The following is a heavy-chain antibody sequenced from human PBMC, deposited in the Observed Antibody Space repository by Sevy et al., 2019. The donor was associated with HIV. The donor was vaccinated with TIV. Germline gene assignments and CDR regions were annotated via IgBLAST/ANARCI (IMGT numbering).Heavy chain of an antibody. Sequence: GGSLRLSCAASGFTFSSYAMHWVRQAPGKGLEWVAVISYDGSNKYYADSLKGRFTISRDNSKNTLYLQMNSLRAEDTAVYYCASMGIAAAWSYWGQGTLVTVSS. D-gene: IGHD6-13*01. CDR3: ASMGIAAAWSY. J-gene: IGHJ4*02. CDR1: GFTFSSYA. V-gene: IGHV3-30-3*01. CDR2: ISYDGSNK.